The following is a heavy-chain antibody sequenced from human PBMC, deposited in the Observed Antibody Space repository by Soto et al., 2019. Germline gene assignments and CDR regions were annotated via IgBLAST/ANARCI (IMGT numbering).Heavy chain of an antibody. Sequence: GGSLRLSCAASGFTFTRYGIHWVRQAPGKGLEWVAVISFDGTNKNYADSVKGRFTVSRDNLRTMVYLQMNSLRGEDTAVYYCAKNGLDNSPSAIDSWGPGTPVTAPQ. D-gene: IGHD2-8*01. CDR2: ISFDGTNK. CDR1: GFTFTRYG. V-gene: IGHV3-30*18. J-gene: IGHJ4*02. CDR3: AKNGLDNSPSAIDS.